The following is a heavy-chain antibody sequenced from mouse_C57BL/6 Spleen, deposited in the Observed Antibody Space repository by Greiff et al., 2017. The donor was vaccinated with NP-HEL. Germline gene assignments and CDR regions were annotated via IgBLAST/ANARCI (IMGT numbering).Heavy chain of an antibody. CDR3: IRRGFAY. CDR1: GYTFTDYE. Sequence: QVQLKQSGAELVRPGASVTLSCKASGYTFTDYEMHWVKQTPVHSLEWIGAIDPETGGTAYNQKFKGKAILTADKSSSTAYMELRSLTSEDSAVYYCIRRGFAYWGQGTLVTVSA. V-gene: IGHV1-15*01. J-gene: IGHJ3*01. CDR2: IDPETGGT.